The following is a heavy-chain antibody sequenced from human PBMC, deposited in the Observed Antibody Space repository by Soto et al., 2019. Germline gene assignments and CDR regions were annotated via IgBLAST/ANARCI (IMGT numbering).Heavy chain of an antibody. D-gene: IGHD3-10*01. Sequence: ASVKVSCKASYYTFASYGVSCVRQAPGQGLEWMGWISAYNGNTNYAQKFQGRVTMTTDTSTSTAYMDLRSLRSDDTAIYYCARDYYGSAKRLSYGMDVWGQGTTVTVSS. CDR1: YYTFASYG. CDR3: ARDYYGSAKRLSYGMDV. V-gene: IGHV1-18*04. CDR2: ISAYNGNT. J-gene: IGHJ6*02.